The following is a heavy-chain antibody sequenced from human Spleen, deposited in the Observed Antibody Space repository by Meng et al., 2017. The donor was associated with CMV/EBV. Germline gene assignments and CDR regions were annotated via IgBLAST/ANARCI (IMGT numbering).Heavy chain of an antibody. D-gene: IGHD3-10*01. J-gene: IGHJ5*02. CDR2: IYYSGST. CDR1: GGSVSSGTYY. V-gene: IGHV4-61*03. Sequence: GSLRLSCTVSGGSVSSGTYYWSWIRQPPGKGLEWIGYIYYSGSTNYNPSLKSRVTISVDTSKNHFSLKLSSVTAADTAVYYCARQMGRYCYTSSCYNGGWFDPWGQGTLVTVSS. CDR3: ARQMGRYCYTSSCYNGGWFDP.